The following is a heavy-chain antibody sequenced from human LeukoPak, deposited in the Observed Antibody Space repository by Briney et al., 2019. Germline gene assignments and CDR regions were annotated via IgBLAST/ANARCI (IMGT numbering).Heavy chain of an antibody. CDR3: ARSDMATVFDF. J-gene: IGHJ4*02. CDR1: GGPLSSAAVY. CDR2: ISYRGST. D-gene: IGHD5-24*01. V-gene: IGHV4-31*01. Sequence: SETLSLPCTVSGGPLSSAAVYCSWIPQHPGKGPEGSGYISYRGSTYFTPSLNTPLTLSAETSKYQSALSLGSETAADTPFYNCARSDMATVFDFWGRGTLVTVSS.